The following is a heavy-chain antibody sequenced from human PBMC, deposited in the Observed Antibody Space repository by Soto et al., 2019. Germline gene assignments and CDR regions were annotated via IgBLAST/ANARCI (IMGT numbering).Heavy chain of an antibody. J-gene: IGHJ4*02. D-gene: IGHD3-16*01. CDR1: GFTVSNNY. Sequence: EVQLVESGGGLIQPGGSLRLSCAVSGFTVSNNYMSWVRQAPGKGLEGVSVIYSGGYTAYGDSVKGRFTISRDNSKNTLYLQLKGRGADDPGVFSWATCGGGGGYWGQGTLVTVSS. V-gene: IGHV3-53*01. CDR3: ATCGGGGGY. CDR2: IYSGGYT.